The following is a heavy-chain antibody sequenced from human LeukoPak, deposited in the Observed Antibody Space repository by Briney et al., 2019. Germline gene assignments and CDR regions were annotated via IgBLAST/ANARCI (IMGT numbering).Heavy chain of an antibody. Sequence: PSETLSLTCTVSGGSISSGSYYWNWIRLPPGKGLEWIGYIYSSGSTIYNPSLKSRVTISIDTSRNQFSLRLSSVTAADTAVYYCARDHCSGGSCYPGWFDPWGQGTLVTVSS. D-gene: IGHD2-15*01. CDR3: ARDHCSGGSCYPGWFDP. J-gene: IGHJ5*02. CDR1: GGSISSGSYY. CDR2: IYSSGST. V-gene: IGHV4-61*01.